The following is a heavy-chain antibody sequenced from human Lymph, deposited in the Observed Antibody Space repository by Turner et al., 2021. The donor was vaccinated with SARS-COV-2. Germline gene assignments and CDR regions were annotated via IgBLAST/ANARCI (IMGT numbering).Heavy chain of an antibody. J-gene: IGHJ6*02. CDR1: GVTFSFYS. Sequence: VQLVESGGGVVTPGGSLRLPCAASGVTFSFYSMNCVRQAPGKGLEWVSAISSSSSYIYYADSVEGRFTISRDNAKNSLCLQMNSLRAEDTAVYYCARDLAPYSYYGMDVWGQGTTVTVSS. CDR2: ISSSSSYI. V-gene: IGHV3-21*01. CDR3: ARDLAPYSYYGMDV. D-gene: IGHD3-3*02.